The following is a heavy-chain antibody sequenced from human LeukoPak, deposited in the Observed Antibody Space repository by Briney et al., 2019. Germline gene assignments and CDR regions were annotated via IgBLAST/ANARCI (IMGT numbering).Heavy chain of an antibody. CDR2: IKQDGSEK. D-gene: IGHD2-15*01. CDR1: GFTFSSYW. CDR3: ARDPFHGIGGRPCDY. Sequence: PGGSLRLSCAASGFTFSSYWMSWVRQAPGEGLEWVANIKQDGSEKYYVDSVKGRFTISRDNAKNSLYLQMNSLRAEDTAVYYCARDPFHGIGGRPCDYWGQGTLVTVSS. J-gene: IGHJ4*02. V-gene: IGHV3-7*01.